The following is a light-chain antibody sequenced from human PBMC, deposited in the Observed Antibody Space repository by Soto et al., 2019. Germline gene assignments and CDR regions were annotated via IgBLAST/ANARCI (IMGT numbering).Light chain of an antibody. CDR2: SAS. V-gene: IGKV3-11*01. CDR1: QSVSVN. CDR3: QERNRWPRGT. J-gene: IGKJ4*01. Sequence: EVVLTQSPATLSMSPGESATLSCRASQSVSVNFAWYQQKPGQAPRHLIYSASDRAPGNPARFSGRGSGTNCTLTISSLEPEDFAVYYCQERNRWPRGTFGGGTKVDIK.